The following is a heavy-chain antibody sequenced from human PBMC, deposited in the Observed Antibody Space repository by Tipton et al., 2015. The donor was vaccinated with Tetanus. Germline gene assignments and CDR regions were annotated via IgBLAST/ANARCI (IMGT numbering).Heavy chain of an antibody. V-gene: IGHV4-30-4*01. D-gene: IGHD2/OR15-2a*01. J-gene: IGHJ4*02. CDR3: ARAAGFLGLTHDF. CDR1: GASLRSGDYY. Sequence: TLSLTCSVSGASLRSGDYYWSWIRKPPGKDLEWIGYIYQTGTTYYNPSLKGRVTISMDRSNTQFSLRLDSLTAADTAVYYCARAAGFLGLTHDFWGRGTLVSVSS. CDR2: IYQTGTT.